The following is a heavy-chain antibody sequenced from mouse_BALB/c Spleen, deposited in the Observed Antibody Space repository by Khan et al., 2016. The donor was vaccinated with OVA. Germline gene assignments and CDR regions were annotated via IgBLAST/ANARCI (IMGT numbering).Heavy chain of an antibody. CDR2: ISYSGST. CDR3: ARSGRYDG. J-gene: IGHJ3*01. CDR1: GDSFTSGY. Sequence: EVELVESGPSLVKPSQTLSLTCSVTGDSFTSGYWNWIRKFPGNKLEYMGYISYSGSTYYNPSLKSRISITRDTSKNQYYMKLNSATTEDTATYYCARSGRYDGWGQGTLVTVSA. D-gene: IGHD2-14*01. V-gene: IGHV3-8*02.